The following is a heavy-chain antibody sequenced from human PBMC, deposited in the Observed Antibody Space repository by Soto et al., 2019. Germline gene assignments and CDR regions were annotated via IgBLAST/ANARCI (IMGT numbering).Heavy chain of an antibody. CDR3: AKSDWFDP. CDR1: GFTFRDYW. Sequence: HPGGSLRLSCAVSGFTFRDYWMSWVRQAPGKGLEWVANIKENGNEKYHADSVRGRFTISRDNTGNSLHLQMNSLRAEDTAVYYCAKSDWFDPWGQGTLVTVSS. CDR2: IKENGNEK. V-gene: IGHV3-7*01. J-gene: IGHJ5*02.